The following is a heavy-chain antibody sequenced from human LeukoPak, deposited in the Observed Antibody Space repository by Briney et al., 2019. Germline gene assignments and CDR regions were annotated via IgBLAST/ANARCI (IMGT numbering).Heavy chain of an antibody. Sequence: SVKVSCKASGGTFSSYAISWVRQAPGQGLEWMGRIIPILGIANYAQKFQGRVTITADKSTSTAYMELSSLRSEDTAVYYCARGVWDSSGDAFDIWGQGTMVTVSS. V-gene: IGHV1-69*04. CDR3: ARGVWDSSGDAFDI. D-gene: IGHD3-22*01. J-gene: IGHJ3*02. CDR1: GGTFSSYA. CDR2: IIPILGIA.